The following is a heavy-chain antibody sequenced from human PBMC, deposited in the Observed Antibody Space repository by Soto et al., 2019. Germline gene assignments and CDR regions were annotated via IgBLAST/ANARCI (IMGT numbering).Heavy chain of an antibody. CDR3: ARGTFGVVPPNPYYSMDV. V-gene: IGHV1-69*01. J-gene: IGHJ6*02. D-gene: IGHD3-3*01. Sequence: QVQLVQSGAEVKKPGSSVKVSCKTSGGIFSSYAFSWVRQAPGQGLEWMGGIIPILGTIRYAQKFQGRVTITADESTRTAYMELSSLRSEDTAVYYCARGTFGVVPPNPYYSMDVWGQGTTVTVSS. CDR2: IIPILGTI. CDR1: GGIFSSYA.